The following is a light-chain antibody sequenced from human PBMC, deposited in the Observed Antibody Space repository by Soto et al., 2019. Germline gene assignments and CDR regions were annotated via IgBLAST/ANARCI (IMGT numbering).Light chain of an antibody. CDR1: QSVSSSY. V-gene: IGKV3-20*01. J-gene: IGKJ4*01. CDR3: QQYGSSPLT. CDR2: GAS. Sequence: EIVLTQSPGTLSLSPGERATLSCRASQSVSSSYLAWYQRKPGQAPRLLIYGASSRATGIPDRFSDSGSGTDFTLTISRLEPEDFAGYCCQQYGSSPLTFGGGTKVEIK.